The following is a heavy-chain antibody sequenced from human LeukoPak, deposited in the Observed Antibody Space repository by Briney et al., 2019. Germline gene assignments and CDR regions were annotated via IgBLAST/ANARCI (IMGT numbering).Heavy chain of an antibody. CDR3: ARERRASSRGAFDI. J-gene: IGHJ3*02. CDR2: IYYSGST. V-gene: IGHV4-59*01. Sequence: PSETLSLTCTVSGGSISSYYWSWIRQPPGKGLEWIGYIYYSGSTNYNPSLKSRVTISVDTSKNQFSLKLSSVTAADTAVYYCARERRASSRGAFDIWGQGTMITVSS. CDR1: GGSISSYY. D-gene: IGHD6-13*01.